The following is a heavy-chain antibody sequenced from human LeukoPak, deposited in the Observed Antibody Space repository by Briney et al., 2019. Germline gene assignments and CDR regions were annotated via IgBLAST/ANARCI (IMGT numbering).Heavy chain of an antibody. J-gene: IGHJ4*02. V-gene: IGHV1-69*04. CDR3: ASPPADYYDIRDYFDY. Sequence: WASVKVSCTASGGTFSSYVISWVRQAPGQGLEWMGRIIPILGVANYAQKFQGRVTITADKSTSTAYMELSSLRSEDTAVYYCASPPADYYDIRDYFDYGGQGTLVTVSS. CDR1: GGTFSSYV. D-gene: IGHD3-22*01. CDR2: IIPILGVA.